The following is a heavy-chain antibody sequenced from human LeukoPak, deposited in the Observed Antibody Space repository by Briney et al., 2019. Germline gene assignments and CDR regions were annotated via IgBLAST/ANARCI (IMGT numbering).Heavy chain of an antibody. V-gene: IGHV4-59*12. Sequence: TSETLSLTCTVSGGSISSYYWSWIRQPPGKGLEWIGYIYYSGSTNYNPSLKSRVTISADTSKNQFSLKLTSVTAADTAVYYCARAGFALAPHRGTPFDYWGQGTLVTVSS. CDR1: GGSISSYY. J-gene: IGHJ4*02. CDR2: IYYSGST. CDR3: ARAGFALAPHRGTPFDY. D-gene: IGHD6-6*01.